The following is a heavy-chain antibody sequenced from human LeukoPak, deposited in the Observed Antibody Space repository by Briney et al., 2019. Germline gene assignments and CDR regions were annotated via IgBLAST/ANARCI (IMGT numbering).Heavy chain of an antibody. J-gene: IGHJ6*02. CDR1: GGTFSSYA. CDR2: IIPILGIA. V-gene: IGHV1-69*04. Sequence: SVKVSCKASGGTFSSYAISWVRQAPGQGLEWMGRIIPILGIANYAQKFQGRVTITADKSTSTAYMELSSLRSEDTAVYYCARDGYSSGWERYYYYGMDVWGQGTTVTVSS. CDR3: ARDGYSSGWERYYYYGMDV. D-gene: IGHD6-19*01.